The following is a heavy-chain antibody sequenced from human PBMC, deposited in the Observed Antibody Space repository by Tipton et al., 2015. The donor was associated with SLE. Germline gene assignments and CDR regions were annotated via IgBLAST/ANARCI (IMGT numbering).Heavy chain of an antibody. J-gene: IGHJ4*02. Sequence: TLSLTCTVSGGSISSYYWSWIRQPPGKGLEWIGYIYYSGSTNYNPPLKNRVTISVDTPKKQFSLNLSSVTAADTAVYYCAREVGRPSFDYWGQGTLVTVSS. CDR3: AREVGRPSFDY. CDR2: IYYSGST. CDR1: GGSISSYY. D-gene: IGHD1-26*01. V-gene: IGHV4-59*12.